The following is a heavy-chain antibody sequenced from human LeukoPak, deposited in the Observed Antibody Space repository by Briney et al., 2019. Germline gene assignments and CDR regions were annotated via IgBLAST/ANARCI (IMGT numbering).Heavy chain of an antibody. CDR2: ISSSSSYI. CDR1: GFTFSSYS. Sequence: SGGSLRLSCAASGFTFSSYSMNWVRQAPGKGLEWVSSISSSSSYIYYADSVKGRFTISRDNAKNSLYLQMNSLRAEDTAVYYCARDYLGMIVESYYFDYWGQGTLVTVSS. CDR3: ARDYLGMIVESYYFDY. V-gene: IGHV3-21*01. J-gene: IGHJ4*02. D-gene: IGHD3-22*01.